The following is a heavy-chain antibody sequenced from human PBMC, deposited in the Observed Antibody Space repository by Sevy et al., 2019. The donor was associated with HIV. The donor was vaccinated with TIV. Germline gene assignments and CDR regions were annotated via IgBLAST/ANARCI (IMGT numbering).Heavy chain of an antibody. Sequence: ASVKVSCKASGYTFTSYGISWVRQAPGQGLEWLGWISTLNVNTNNAQKFQGRVTMTTDTSTGTASMGLRGLRSDDTAVYYCARDDCSSLSCHGSLLYWGQGTLVTVSS. CDR3: ARDDCSSLSCHGSLLY. CDR2: ISTLNVNT. J-gene: IGHJ4*02. CDR1: GYTFTSYG. D-gene: IGHD2-2*01. V-gene: IGHV1-18*01.